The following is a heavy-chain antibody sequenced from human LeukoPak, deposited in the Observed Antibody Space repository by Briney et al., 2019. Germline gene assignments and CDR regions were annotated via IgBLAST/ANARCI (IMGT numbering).Heavy chain of an antibody. J-gene: IGHJ5*02. CDR3: AKDPGTNTIFGVVTAYNWFDP. CDR1: GFTFSSYS. CDR2: ISSSSSYI. D-gene: IGHD3-3*01. V-gene: IGHV3-21*04. Sequence: GGSLRLSCAASGFTFSSYSMNWVRQAPGKGLEWVSSISSSSSYIYYADSVKGRFTISRDNSKNTLYLQMNSLRAEDTAVYYCAKDPGTNTIFGVVTAYNWFDPWGQGTLVTVSS.